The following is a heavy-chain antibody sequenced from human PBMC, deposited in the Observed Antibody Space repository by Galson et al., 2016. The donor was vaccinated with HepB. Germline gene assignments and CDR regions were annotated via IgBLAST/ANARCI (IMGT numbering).Heavy chain of an antibody. V-gene: IGHV3-30-3*01. CDR2: ISYDGSHK. J-gene: IGHJ4*02. CDR1: GFTFNSYA. Sequence: SLRLSCAASGFTFNSYAMHWVRQAPGKGLEWVAFISYDGSHKYYADSVKGRLSVSRDNSKNTLFLQMDSLRAEDTAVYYCAAKRSDFGELAPFDYWGQGTLVTVSS. CDR3: AAKRSDFGELAPFDY. D-gene: IGHD3-10*01.